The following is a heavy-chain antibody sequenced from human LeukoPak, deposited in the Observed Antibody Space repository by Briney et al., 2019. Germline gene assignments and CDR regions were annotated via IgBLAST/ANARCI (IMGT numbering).Heavy chain of an antibody. V-gene: IGHV3-23*01. CDR1: GFTFSSYA. J-gene: IGHJ4*02. CDR2: ISGSGSST. CDR3: ALRRPYDISGYYFAF. D-gene: IGHD3-22*01. Sequence: GGSLRLSCAASGFTFSSYAMSWVRQAPGKGLEWVSAISGSGSSTYYADSVKGRFTISRDNSKNTLYLQMNNLRADDTGVYCCALRRPYDISGYYFAFWGQGTLVTVSS.